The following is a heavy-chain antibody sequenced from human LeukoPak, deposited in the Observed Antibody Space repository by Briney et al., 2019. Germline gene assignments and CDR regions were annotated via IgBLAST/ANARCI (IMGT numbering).Heavy chain of an antibody. CDR2: IYSGGST. J-gene: IGHJ4*02. D-gene: IGHD6-13*01. CDR1: GFTVSSNY. V-gene: IGHV3-53*01. Sequence: GVSLRLSCAASGFTVSSNYMSWVRQAPGKGLEWVSVIYSGGSTYYADSVKGRFTISRDNAKNSLYLQMNSLRAEDTAVYYCARDSSSWSRPVYYFDYWGQGTLVTVSS. CDR3: ARDSSSWSRPVYYFDY.